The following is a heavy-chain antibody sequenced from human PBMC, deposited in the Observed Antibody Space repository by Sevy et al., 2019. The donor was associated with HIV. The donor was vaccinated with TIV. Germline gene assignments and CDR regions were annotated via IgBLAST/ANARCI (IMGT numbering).Heavy chain of an antibody. CDR1: GGSISSSSYY. V-gene: IGHV4-39*01. D-gene: IGHD6-19*01. J-gene: IGHJ5*02. Sequence: SETLSLTCTVSGGSISSSSYYWGWIRQPPGKGLEWTGSIYYSGSTYYNPSLKSRVTISVDTSKNQFSLKLSSVTAADTAVYYCARQKEWLVRYNWFDPWGQGTLVTVSS. CDR3: ARQKEWLVRYNWFDP. CDR2: IYYSGST.